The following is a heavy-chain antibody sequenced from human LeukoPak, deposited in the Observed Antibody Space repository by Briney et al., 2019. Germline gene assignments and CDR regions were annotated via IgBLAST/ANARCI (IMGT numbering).Heavy chain of an antibody. V-gene: IGHV4-61*02. D-gene: IGHD2-2*01. J-gene: IGHJ5*02. CDR1: GGSISSGSYY. CDR2: IYTSGST. CDR3: ASIYCSSTSCYGWFDP. Sequence: SETLSLTCTVSGGSISSGSYYWSWIRQPAGKGLEWIGRIYTSGSTNYNPSLKSRVTISVDTSKNQFSLKLSSVTAADTAVYYCASIYCSSTSCYGWFDPWGQGTLVTVSS.